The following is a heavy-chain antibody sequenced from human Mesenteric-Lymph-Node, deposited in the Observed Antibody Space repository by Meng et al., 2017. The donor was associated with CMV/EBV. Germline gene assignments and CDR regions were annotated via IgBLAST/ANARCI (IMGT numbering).Heavy chain of an antibody. J-gene: IGHJ4*02. D-gene: IGHD6-19*01. V-gene: IGHV3-23*03. CDR3: AKDHDTGWPPGVLDY. CDR2: SYSGDSST. CDR1: GFTFSFYA. Sequence: GGSLRLSCAASGFTFSFYAMSWVRQAPGKGLEWVSVSYSGDSSTHYADSVKGRFTIFRDDSKNTLYLQMNGLRAEDTALYYCAKDHDTGWPPGVLDYWGQGTLVTVSS.